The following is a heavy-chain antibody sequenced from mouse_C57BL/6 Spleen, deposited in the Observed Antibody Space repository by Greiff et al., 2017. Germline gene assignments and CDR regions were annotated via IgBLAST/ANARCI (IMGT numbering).Heavy chain of an antibody. CDR1: GYTFTDYY. CDR2: INPNNGGT. CDR3: ARNYGSSYDYAMDY. V-gene: IGHV1-26*01. D-gene: IGHD1-1*01. Sequence: EVQLQQSGPELVKPGASVKISCKASGYTFTDYYMNWVKQSHGKSLEWIGDINPNNGGTSYNQKFTGKATLTVDKSSSTAYMELRSLTSEDSAVXYCARNYGSSYDYAMDYWGQGTSVTVSS. J-gene: IGHJ4*01.